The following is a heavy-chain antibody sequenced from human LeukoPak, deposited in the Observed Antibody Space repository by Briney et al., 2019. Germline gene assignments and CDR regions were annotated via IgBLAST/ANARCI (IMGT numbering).Heavy chain of an antibody. CDR1: GGSISSGGYY. CDR3: ASRNRRIAAAGIIDAFDI. D-gene: IGHD6-13*01. Sequence: NPSETLSLTCTVSGGSISSGGYYWSWIRQHPGKGLEWIGYIYYSGSTYYNPSLKSRVTISVDTSKNQFSLKLSSVTAAHTAVYYCASRNRRIAAAGIIDAFDIWGQGTMVTVSS. V-gene: IGHV4-31*03. CDR2: IYYSGST. J-gene: IGHJ3*02.